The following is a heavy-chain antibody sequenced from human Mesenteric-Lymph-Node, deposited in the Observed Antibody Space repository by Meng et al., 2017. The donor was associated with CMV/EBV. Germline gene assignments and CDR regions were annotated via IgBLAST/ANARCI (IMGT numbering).Heavy chain of an antibody. Sequence: GGSLRLSCAASGFPFSTYWIHWVRQAPGQGLVWVSLINSDGSSRSYADSVEGRFTISRDNVKNTLYLQMNSLRAEDTAVYYCARDSFWSGYYFGMDVWGQGTTVTVSS. J-gene: IGHJ6*02. CDR3: ARDSFWSGYYFGMDV. V-gene: IGHV3-74*01. CDR1: GFPFSTYW. CDR2: INSDGSSR. D-gene: IGHD3-3*01.